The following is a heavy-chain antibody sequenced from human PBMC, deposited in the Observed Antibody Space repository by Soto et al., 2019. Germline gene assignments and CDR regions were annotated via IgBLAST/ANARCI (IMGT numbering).Heavy chain of an antibody. CDR1: GGSFSGYY. D-gene: IGHD3-10*01. J-gene: IGHJ4*02. CDR3: ARAVRGAYDY. CDR2: INHSGST. Sequence: QVQLQQWGAGLLKPSETLSLTCAVYGGSFSGYYWSWIRQPPGKGLEWTGEINHSGSTNYNPSLKSRVTISVDTSKNQFSLKLSSVTAADTAVYYCARAVRGAYDYWGQGTLVTVSS. V-gene: IGHV4-34*01.